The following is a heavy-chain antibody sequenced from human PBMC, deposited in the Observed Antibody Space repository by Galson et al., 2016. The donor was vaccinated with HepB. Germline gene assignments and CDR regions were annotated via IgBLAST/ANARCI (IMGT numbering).Heavy chain of an antibody. CDR1: GDSVPSNSAG. Sequence: CAISGDSVPSNSAGWNWIRQSPSRGLEWLGRTFYRSNWQNDYAESVKSRITINPDTSKNQFSLQLNSVTPDDTAVYYCARSYLLGRGFGWWGQGTLVTVSS. D-gene: IGHD7-27*01. V-gene: IGHV6-1*01. CDR3: ARSYLLGRGFGW. J-gene: IGHJ4*02. CDR2: TFYRSNWQN.